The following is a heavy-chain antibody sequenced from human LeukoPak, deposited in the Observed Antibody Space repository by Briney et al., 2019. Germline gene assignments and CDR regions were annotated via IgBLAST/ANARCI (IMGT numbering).Heavy chain of an antibody. CDR3: ARVGRRYSGSYMGY. J-gene: IGHJ4*02. V-gene: IGHV1-8*01. Sequence: ASVKVSCKASGYTFTSYDINWVRQATGQGLEWMGWMNPNSGNTGYAQKFQGRVTMTRNTSISTAYMELSSLRSEDTAVYYCARVGRRYSGSYMGYWGQGTLVTVSS. D-gene: IGHD1-26*01. CDR1: GYTFTSYD. CDR2: MNPNSGNT.